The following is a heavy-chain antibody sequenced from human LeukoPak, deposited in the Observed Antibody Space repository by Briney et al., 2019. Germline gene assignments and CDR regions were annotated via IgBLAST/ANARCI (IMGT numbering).Heavy chain of an antibody. Sequence: GGSLRLSCAASGITLSNYWMHWVRQTPGQGLGWVSCINADSVKGRFTISRDSAKNTLYLQMNSLRAEDTAVYYCAKDWGVGWELTVSREKLSNWGQGTLVTVSS. J-gene: IGHJ4*02. CDR2: IN. D-gene: IGHD1-26*01. CDR1: GITLSNYW. V-gene: IGHV3-74*01. CDR3: AKDWGVGWELTVSREKLSN.